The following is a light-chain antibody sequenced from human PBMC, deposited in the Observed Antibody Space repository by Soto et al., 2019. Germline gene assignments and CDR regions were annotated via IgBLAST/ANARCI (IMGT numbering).Light chain of an antibody. Sequence: EILMTQSPATLSVSPGEEATLSCRASQTISNNLAWFQQRPGQAPRLLIHGASIRSTGVPARFSGSVSGTEFNFTVTSLQSEDFAVYYCLQYNNWPMYTFGQGTKLDIK. V-gene: IGKV3-15*01. CDR2: GAS. J-gene: IGKJ2*01. CDR3: LQYNNWPMYT. CDR1: QTISNN.